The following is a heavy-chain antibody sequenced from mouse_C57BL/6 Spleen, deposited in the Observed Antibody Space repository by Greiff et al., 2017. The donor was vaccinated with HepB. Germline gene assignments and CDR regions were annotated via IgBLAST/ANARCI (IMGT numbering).Heavy chain of an antibody. CDR1: GYTFTDYE. CDR3: TSNSHYYGSGPFAY. J-gene: IGHJ3*01. V-gene: IGHV1-15*01. Sequence: VQLVESGAELVRPGASVTLSCKASGYTFTDYEMHWVKQTPVHGLEWIGAIDPETGGTAYNQKFKGKAILTADKSSSTAYMELRSLTSEDSAVYYCTSNSHYYGSGPFAYWGQGTLVTVSA. CDR2: IDPETGGT. D-gene: IGHD1-1*01.